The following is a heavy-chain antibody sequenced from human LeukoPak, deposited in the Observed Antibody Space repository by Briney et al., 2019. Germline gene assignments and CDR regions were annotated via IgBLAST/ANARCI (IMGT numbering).Heavy chain of an antibody. Sequence: GGSLRLSCAASGFTFSSYAMHWVRQAPGKGLEWVAVISYDGSNKYYADSVKGRFTISRDNSKNTLYLQMNSLRAEDTAVYYCARDLGYYGSSGYYYYYYGMDVWGQGTTVTVSS. V-gene: IGHV3-30-3*01. J-gene: IGHJ6*02. CDR3: ARDLGYYGSSGYYYYYYGMDV. CDR2: ISYDGSNK. CDR1: GFTFSSYA. D-gene: IGHD3-22*01.